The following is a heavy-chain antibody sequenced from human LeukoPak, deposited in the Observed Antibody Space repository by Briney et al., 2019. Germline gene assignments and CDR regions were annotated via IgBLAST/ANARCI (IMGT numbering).Heavy chain of an antibody. D-gene: IGHD1-26*01. CDR2: IYHSGST. V-gene: IGHV4-4*02. Sequence: PSGTLSLTCAVSGGSISSSNWWSWVRQPPGKGLEWIGEIYHSGSTNYNPSLKSRVTISVDKSKNQFSLKLSSVTAADTAVYYCAGRTRPNLGATTRGYFDYWGQGTLVTVSS. CDR3: AGRTRPNLGATTRGYFDY. J-gene: IGHJ4*02. CDR1: GGSISSSNW.